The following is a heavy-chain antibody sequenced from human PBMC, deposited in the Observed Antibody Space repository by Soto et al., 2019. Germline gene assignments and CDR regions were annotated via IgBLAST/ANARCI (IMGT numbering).Heavy chain of an antibody. J-gene: IGHJ6*02. D-gene: IGHD1-1*01. CDR2: IYYNERT. V-gene: IGHV4-39*01. Sequence: SETLSLTCTVSGASISSSSYYWGWIRQPPGEGLEWIASIYYNERTYYNPSLRSRLTTSVDTSKNQFSLILTSVTAADTAVYSCASGGTIEEDSSYYGMDVWGQGTTVTVSS. CDR3: ASGGTIEEDSSYYGMDV. CDR1: GASISSSSYY.